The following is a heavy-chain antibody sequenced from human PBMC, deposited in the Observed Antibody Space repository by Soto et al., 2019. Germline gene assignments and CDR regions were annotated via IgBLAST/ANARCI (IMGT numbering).Heavy chain of an antibody. J-gene: IGHJ5*02. Sequence: QVQLVQSGAEVKKPGASVKVSCKASGYSFINYGVSWVRQAPGQGLEWMGWIAAYNGYTKYAQKFQGRVTMTTDTSTNTAYMELRSLRSDDTAVYYCAREFSTIGRWFDPRGQGTLVTVSS. V-gene: IGHV1-18*01. CDR2: IAAYNGYT. CDR3: AREFSTIGRWFDP. CDR1: GYSFINYG. D-gene: IGHD3-3*02.